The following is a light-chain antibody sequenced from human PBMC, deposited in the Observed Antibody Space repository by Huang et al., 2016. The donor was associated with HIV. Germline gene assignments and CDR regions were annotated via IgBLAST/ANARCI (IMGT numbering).Light chain of an antibody. CDR2: AAS. Sequence: DIQMTQSPSSLSASVGDRDTITCRASQSINTYLNWFQQKPGKAPKVLISAASTLQSGVPSRFSGGGSGTHFTLTITSLQPEDFATYYCQQTYTGVTFGQGTKVEIK. CDR1: QSINTY. V-gene: IGKV1-39*01. CDR3: QQTYTGVT. J-gene: IGKJ1*01.